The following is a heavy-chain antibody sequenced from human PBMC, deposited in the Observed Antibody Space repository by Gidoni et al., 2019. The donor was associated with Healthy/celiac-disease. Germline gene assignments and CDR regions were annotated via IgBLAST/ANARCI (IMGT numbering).Heavy chain of an antibody. CDR2: IYTSGST. J-gene: IGHJ6*02. CDR1: GGSISSGSYY. D-gene: IGHD6-13*01. V-gene: IGHV4-61*02. Sequence: QVQLQESGPGLVKPSQTLSLTCTVSGGSISSGSYYWSWIRQPAGKGLEWIGRIYTSGSTNYNPSLKSRVTISVDTSKNQFSLKLSSVTAADTAVYYCARDSSSWYDYYYYYYGMDVWGQGTTVTVSS. CDR3: ARDSSSWYDYYYYYYGMDV.